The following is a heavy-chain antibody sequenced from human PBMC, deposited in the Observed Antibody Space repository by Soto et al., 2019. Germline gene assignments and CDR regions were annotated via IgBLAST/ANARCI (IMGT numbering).Heavy chain of an antibody. Sequence: ASVKVSCKASGYTFTTYDFNWVRQAPGQGLEWMGWLNPKSGMTGSAQRFQGRVTMSRDSSISTVYMELSSLRSEDTAVYYCAIDRDYDILTGYPALLGYGMDVWGQGTTVTVSS. V-gene: IGHV1-8*01. CDR1: GYTFTTYD. J-gene: IGHJ6*02. CDR3: AIDRDYDILTGYPALLGYGMDV. D-gene: IGHD3-9*01. CDR2: LNPKSGMT.